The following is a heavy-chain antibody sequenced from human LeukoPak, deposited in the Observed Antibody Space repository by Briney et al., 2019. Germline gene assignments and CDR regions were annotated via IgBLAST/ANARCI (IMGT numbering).Heavy chain of an antibody. CDR1: GDSITSSAFY. D-gene: IGHD3-16*02. CDR2: IFHGGNT. J-gene: IGHJ3*02. V-gene: IGHV4-39*01. CDR3: AKQGGQIPFGGFVAIAPFDI. Sequence: SETLSLTCTVSGDSITSSAFYWGWIRQAPGKGLEWIGNIFHGGNTHYNPSLKSRVSISVDRSKNQVSLNLSSVTAADTALYYCAKQGGQIPFGGFVAIAPFDIWGQGTMVTVSS.